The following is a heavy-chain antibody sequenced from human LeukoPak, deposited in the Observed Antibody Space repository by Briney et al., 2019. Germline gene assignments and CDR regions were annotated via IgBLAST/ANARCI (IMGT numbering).Heavy chain of an antibody. J-gene: IGHJ4*02. Sequence: ASVKVSCKASGYTFSKYGISWVRQAPGQGLEWMGWISGYNAYTHYAQKLQGRVTMTTDTSTNTAYMELRSLRSDDTAVYYCARVAPHRRLAVSGLVYFDYWGQGTLVTVSS. CDR3: ARVAPHRRLAVSGLVYFDY. D-gene: IGHD3-10*01. CDR2: ISGYNAYT. V-gene: IGHV1-18*01. CDR1: GYTFSKYG.